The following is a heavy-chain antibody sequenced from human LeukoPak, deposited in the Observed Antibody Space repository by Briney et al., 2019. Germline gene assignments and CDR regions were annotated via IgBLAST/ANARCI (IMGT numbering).Heavy chain of an antibody. CDR3: AKSSRRIVYDISSAFDI. CDR2: IYYSGST. J-gene: IGHJ3*02. V-gene: IGHV4-59*01. D-gene: IGHD3-9*01. Sequence: PSETLSLTCTVSGGSISSYYWSWIRQPPGKGLEWIGYIYYSGSTNYNPSLKSRVTISVDTSKNQFSLKLSSVTAADTAVYYCAKSSRRIVYDISSAFDIWGQGTMVTVSS. CDR1: GGSISSYY.